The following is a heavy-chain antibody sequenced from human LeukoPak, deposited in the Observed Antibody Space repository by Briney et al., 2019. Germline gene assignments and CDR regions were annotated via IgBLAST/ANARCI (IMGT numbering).Heavy chain of an antibody. J-gene: IGHJ6*03. CDR3: ARAREMATISDYYYYYMDV. V-gene: IGHV1-69*05. CDR2: IIPIFGTA. CDR1: GGTFSSYA. D-gene: IGHD5-24*01. Sequence: GASVKVSCKASGGTFSSYAISWVRQAPGQGLEWMGRIIPIFGTANYAQKFQGRFTITTDESTSTAYMGLSSLRSEDTGVYYCARAREMATISDYYYYYMDVWGKGTTVTVSS.